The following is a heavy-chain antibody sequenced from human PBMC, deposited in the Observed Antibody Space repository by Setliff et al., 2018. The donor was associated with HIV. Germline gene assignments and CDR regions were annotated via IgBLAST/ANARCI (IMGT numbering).Heavy chain of an antibody. D-gene: IGHD2-8*01. CDR2: ISSSSSYI. Sequence: PGGSLRLSCAASGFTFSSYSMNWVRQAPGKGLEWVSSISSSSSYIYYTDSVKGRFTISRDNAKNSLYLQMNSLRAEDTAVYYCASATLGFCTNGVCSSLDYWGQGTLVTVSS. J-gene: IGHJ4*02. CDR3: ASATLGFCTNGVCSSLDY. CDR1: GFTFSSYS. V-gene: IGHV3-21*01.